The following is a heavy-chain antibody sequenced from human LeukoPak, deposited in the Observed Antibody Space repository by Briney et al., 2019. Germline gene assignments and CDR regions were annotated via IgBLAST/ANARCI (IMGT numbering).Heavy chain of an antibody. CDR2: ISTSGSTT. Sequence: PGGSLRLSCAASGFTFSDYEINWVRQAPGKGLEWVSCISTSGSTTYYADSVKGRFTISRDNAKNSLYLQMNSLRAEDTAVYYCARDPRWELNPNLDYWGQGTLVTVSS. V-gene: IGHV3-48*03. D-gene: IGHD1-26*01. CDR3: ARDPRWELNPNLDY. CDR1: GFTFSDYE. J-gene: IGHJ4*02.